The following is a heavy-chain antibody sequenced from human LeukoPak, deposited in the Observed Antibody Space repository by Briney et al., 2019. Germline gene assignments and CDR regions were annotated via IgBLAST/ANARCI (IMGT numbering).Heavy chain of an antibody. CDR1: GGSVSNSTFY. D-gene: IGHD5-24*01. CDR3: ARHGRMATINPSH. V-gene: IGHV4-39*01. CDR2: LYYSGNT. J-gene: IGHJ4*02. Sequence: SETLSLTCTVSGGSVSNSTFYWGWIRQPPGEGLEWIGSLYYSGNTFYNPSLKSRVTISVDTSKNQFSLNLNSVTAADTAVYYCARHGRMATINPSHWGQGTLVTVSS.